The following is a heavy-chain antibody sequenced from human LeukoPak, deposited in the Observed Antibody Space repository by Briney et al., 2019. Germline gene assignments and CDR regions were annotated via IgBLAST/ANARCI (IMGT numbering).Heavy chain of an antibody. V-gene: IGHV1-18*01. CDR2: ISAYNGNT. Sequence: ASVKVSCKASGYTFTSYGISWVRQAPGQGLEWMGWISAYNGNTNYAQKLQGRVTVTTDTSTSTAYMELRCLRSDDTAVYYCARDMITFGGAPLTPYYWGQGTLVTVSS. J-gene: IGHJ4*02. D-gene: IGHD3-16*01. CDR3: ARDMITFGGAPLTPYY. CDR1: GYTFTSYG.